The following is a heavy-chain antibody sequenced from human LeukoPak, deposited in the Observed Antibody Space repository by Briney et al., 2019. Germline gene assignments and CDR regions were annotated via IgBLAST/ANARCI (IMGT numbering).Heavy chain of an antibody. D-gene: IGHD2/OR15-2a*01. CDR1: GYTFTSYA. CDR2: INAGNGNT. J-gene: IGHJ5*02. V-gene: IGHV1-3*01. Sequence: ASVKVSCKASGYTFTSYAMHWVRQAPGQRLEWMGWINAGNGNTKYSQKFQGRVTITRDTSASTAYMELSSLRSEDTAVYYCATDHHRPLREYSTPYWFDPWGQGTLVTVSS. CDR3: ATDHHRPLREYSTPYWFDP.